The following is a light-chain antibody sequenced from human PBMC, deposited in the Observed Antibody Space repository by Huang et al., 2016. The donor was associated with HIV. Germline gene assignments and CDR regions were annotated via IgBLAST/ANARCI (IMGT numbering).Light chain of an antibody. V-gene: IGKV3-20*01. CDR1: KSVSSSY. J-gene: IGKJ1*01. CDR2: GAA. CDR3: QQYGSSPPT. Sequence: EIVLTQSPGTLSLSPGERPTLSCRASKSVSSSYLAWYQQKPGQAPRHLIYGAASRATGVPERFSGSGSGTDFTLTISRLEPEGFAVYYCQQYGSSPPTFDQGTKVEIK.